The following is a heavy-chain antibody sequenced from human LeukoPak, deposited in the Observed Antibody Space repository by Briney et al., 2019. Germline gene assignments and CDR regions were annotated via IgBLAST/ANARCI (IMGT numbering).Heavy chain of an antibody. D-gene: IGHD2-15*01. CDR1: GFTFSSYA. CDR2: ISGSGGST. J-gene: IGHJ4*02. Sequence: QAGGSLRLSCAASGFTFSSYAMSWVRQAPGKGLEWVSAISGSGGSTYYADFVKGRFTISRDNSKNTLYLQMNSLRAEDTAVYYCAKDQEVVVVVAATNFDYWGQGTLVTVSS. V-gene: IGHV3-23*01. CDR3: AKDQEVVVVVAATNFDY.